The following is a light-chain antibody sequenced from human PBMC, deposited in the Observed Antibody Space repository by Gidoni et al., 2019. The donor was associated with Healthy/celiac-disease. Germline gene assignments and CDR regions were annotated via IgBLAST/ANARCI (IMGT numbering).Light chain of an antibody. CDR3: KVWDNTNNQGGV. J-gene: IGLJ2*01. V-gene: IGLV3-21*01. Sequence: SYVLTQPPSVSVAPGKTATTTCVGNNIGVKSVHWYQQKPGQAPVMVMYYDRNRPSGIPERFSGSNSGNTATLTISRVDAGDEADLYCKVWDNTNNQGGVFGGGTKLTVL. CDR2: YDR. CDR1: NIGVKS.